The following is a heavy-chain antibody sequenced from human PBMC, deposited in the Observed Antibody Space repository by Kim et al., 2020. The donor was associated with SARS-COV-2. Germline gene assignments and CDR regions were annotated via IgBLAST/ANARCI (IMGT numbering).Heavy chain of an antibody. Sequence: SETLSLTCTVSGGSISSGGYYWSWIRQHPGKGLEWIGYIYYSGSTYYNPSLKSRVTISVDTSKNQFSLKLSSVTAADTAVYYCARTRITMIVVVTHFDYWGQVTLVTVA. J-gene: IGHJ4*02. CDR2: IYYSGST. V-gene: IGHV4-31*03. CDR1: GGSISSGGYY. D-gene: IGHD3-22*01. CDR3: ARTRITMIVVVTHFDY.